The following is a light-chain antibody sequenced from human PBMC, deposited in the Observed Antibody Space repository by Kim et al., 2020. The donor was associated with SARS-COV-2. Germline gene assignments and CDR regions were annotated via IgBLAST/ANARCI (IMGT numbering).Light chain of an antibody. V-gene: IGKV3-15*01. CDR3: QQYSDWPLT. CDR2: GIS. J-gene: IGKJ4*01. CDR1: QSVGTF. Sequence: SVSPGERASLSCRASQSVGTFLAWYQQQPGQAPRLLIHGISTRATGIPARFSGSGSGTEFTLTISSLQSEDFVVYYCQQYSDWPLTFGGGTRVEI.